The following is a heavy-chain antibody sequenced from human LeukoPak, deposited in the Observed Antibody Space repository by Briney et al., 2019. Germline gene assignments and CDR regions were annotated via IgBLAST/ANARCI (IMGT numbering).Heavy chain of an antibody. D-gene: IGHD4-23*01. V-gene: IGHV3-21*01. J-gene: IGHJ6*03. CDR3: ARETVVYYYYYYMDV. CDR1: GFTFSSYS. Sequence: GGSLRLSCAASGFTFSSYSMNWVRQAPGKGLEWVSSISSSSSYIYYADSVKGRFTISRDNAKNSLYLQMNSLRAEDTAVYYCARETVVYYYYYYMDVWGKGTTVTISS. CDR2: ISSSSSYI.